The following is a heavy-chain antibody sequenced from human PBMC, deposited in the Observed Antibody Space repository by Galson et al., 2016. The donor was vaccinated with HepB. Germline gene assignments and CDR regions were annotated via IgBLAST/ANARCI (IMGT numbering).Heavy chain of an antibody. CDR2: INRDGTIT. J-gene: IGHJ4*02. CDR1: GFKFGDYA. D-gene: IGHD5-24*01. V-gene: IGHV3-43*02. Sequence: SLRLSCAAPGFKFGDYAMHWVRQAPGKGLEWVSLINRDGTITSYVDSVRGRFTISRDNAKSSLYLQMRSLRPEDTALYYCARDSGYNEHGGFDNWGQGTLVTVSS. CDR3: ARDSGYNEHGGFDN.